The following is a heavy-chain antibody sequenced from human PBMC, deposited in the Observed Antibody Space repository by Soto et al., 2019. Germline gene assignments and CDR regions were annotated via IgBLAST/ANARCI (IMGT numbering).Heavy chain of an antibody. V-gene: IGHV4-34*01. CDR1: GGSFSGYY. CDR3: ARNRHIVVVTARYYYYGMDV. J-gene: IGHJ6*02. D-gene: IGHD2-21*02. CDR2: INHSGST. Sequence: PSETLSLTCAVYGGSFSGYYWSWIRQPPGKGLEWIGEINHSGSTNYNPSLKSRVTISVDTSKNQFSLKLSSVTAADTAVYYCARNRHIVVVTARYYYYGMDVWGQGTTVTVSS.